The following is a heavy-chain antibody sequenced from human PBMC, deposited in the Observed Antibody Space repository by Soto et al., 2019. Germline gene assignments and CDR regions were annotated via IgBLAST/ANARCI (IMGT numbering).Heavy chain of an antibody. CDR1: GYTFRNFG. Sequence: EASVKVSCKASGYTFRNFGISWVRQAPGQGLEWMGWISAYNANANYAQKFQGRLTMTADTSTSTAYTELRSLRSDDTAVYYCARENSYFDYWGQGTLVTVSS. CDR3: ARENSYFDY. CDR2: ISAYNANA. J-gene: IGHJ4*02. V-gene: IGHV1-18*01.